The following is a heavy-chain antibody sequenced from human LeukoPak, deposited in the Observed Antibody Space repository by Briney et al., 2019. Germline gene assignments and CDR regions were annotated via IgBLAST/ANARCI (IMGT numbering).Heavy chain of an antibody. CDR3: AIRARGGGDPFDP. CDR2: INHSGST. CDR1: GGSFSGYY. Sequence: PSETLSLTCAVYGGSFSGYYWSWIRQPPGKGLEWIGEINHSGSTNYNPSLKSRVTISVDTPKNQFSLKLSSVTAADTAVYYCAIRARGGGDPFDPWGQGILVTVSS. J-gene: IGHJ5*02. V-gene: IGHV4-34*01. D-gene: IGHD2-21*02.